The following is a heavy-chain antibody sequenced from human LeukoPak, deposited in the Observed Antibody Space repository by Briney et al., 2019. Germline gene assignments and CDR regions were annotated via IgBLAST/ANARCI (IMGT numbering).Heavy chain of an antibody. CDR2: IYTSGST. Sequence: RSSQTLSLTCTVSGGSISSGSYYWSWIRQPAGKGLEWIGRIYTSGSTNYNPSLKSRVTISVDTSKNQFSLKLSSVPAADTAVYYCARDRGTYCSSTSCYTAAYYFDYWGQGTLVTVSS. CDR1: GGSISSGSYY. J-gene: IGHJ4*02. CDR3: ARDRGTYCSSTSCYTAAYYFDY. V-gene: IGHV4-61*02. D-gene: IGHD2-2*02.